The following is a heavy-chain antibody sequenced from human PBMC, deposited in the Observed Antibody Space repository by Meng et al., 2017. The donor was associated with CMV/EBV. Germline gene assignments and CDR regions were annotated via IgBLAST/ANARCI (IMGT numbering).Heavy chain of an antibody. Sequence: SETLSLTCTVSGGSISTSDYYWSWIRQPPGKGLEWIGEINHSGSTNYNPSLKSRVTISVDTSKNQFSLKLSSVTAADTAVYYCARGGPITIFGVAINWFDPWGQGTLVTVSS. V-gene: IGHV4-34*01. CDR2: INHSGST. D-gene: IGHD3-3*01. CDR1: GGSISTSDYY. J-gene: IGHJ5*02. CDR3: ARGGPITIFGVAINWFDP.